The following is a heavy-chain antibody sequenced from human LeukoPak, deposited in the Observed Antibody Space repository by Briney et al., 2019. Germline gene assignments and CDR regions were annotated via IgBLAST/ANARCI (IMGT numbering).Heavy chain of an antibody. J-gene: IGHJ6*03. V-gene: IGHV1-2*02. CDR1: GYTFTGYY. Sequence: GASVKVSCKASGYTFTGYYMHWVRQAPGQGLEWMGWSNPNSGGTNYAQKFQGRVTMTRDTSISTAYMELSRLRSDDTAVYYCARRAVPAATSWSLYYYYMDVWGKGTTVTISS. CDR3: ARRAVPAATSWSLYYYYMDV. CDR2: SNPNSGGT. D-gene: IGHD2-2*01.